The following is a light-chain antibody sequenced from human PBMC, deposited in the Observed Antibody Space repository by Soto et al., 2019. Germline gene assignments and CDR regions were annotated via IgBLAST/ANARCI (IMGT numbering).Light chain of an antibody. CDR1: QSVSSTY. CDR3: HQYARSPQT. J-gene: IGKJ1*01. Sequence: EIVLTQSPGTLSLSPGHRATLSCRASQSVSSTYLAWYQQKPGQAPRLLIYGASSRATGIPDRFSGSGSGTDFTLTISRLEPEDFAVYYCHQYARSPQTFGQGTKVEIK. CDR2: GAS. V-gene: IGKV3-20*01.